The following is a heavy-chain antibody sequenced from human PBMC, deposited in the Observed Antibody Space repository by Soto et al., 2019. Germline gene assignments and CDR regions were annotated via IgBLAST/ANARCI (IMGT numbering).Heavy chain of an antibody. J-gene: IGHJ4*02. CDR3: ARDQDIVVVPAAIQGFDY. CDR2: INPSGGST. V-gene: IGHV1-46*01. D-gene: IGHD2-2*02. Sequence: WASVKVSCKASGYTFTSYYMHWVRQAPGQGLEWMGIINPSGGSTSYAQKFQGRVTMTRDTSTSTVYMELSSLRSEDTAVYYCARDQDIVVVPAAIQGFDYWGQGTLVTAPQ. CDR1: GYTFTSYY.